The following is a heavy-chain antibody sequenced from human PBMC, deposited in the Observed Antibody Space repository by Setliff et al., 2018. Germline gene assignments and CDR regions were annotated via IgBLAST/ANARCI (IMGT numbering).Heavy chain of an antibody. V-gene: IGHV5-51*01. Sequence: PGESLKISCKGSGYSFTSYWIGWVRQMPGKGLEWMGIIYPGDSDTRCSPSFQGQVTISADKSISTAYLQWSSLKASDTAMYYCARLVRDIVVVPAPGGDYYYYYGMDVWGQGTTVTVSS. CDR3: ARLVRDIVVVPAPGGDYYYYYGMDV. CDR2: IYPGDSDT. J-gene: IGHJ6*02. CDR1: GYSFTSYW. D-gene: IGHD2-2*01.